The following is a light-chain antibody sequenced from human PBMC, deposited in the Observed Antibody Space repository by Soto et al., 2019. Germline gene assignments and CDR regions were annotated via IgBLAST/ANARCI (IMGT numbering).Light chain of an antibody. CDR3: QTWGTGIGGV. CDR2: VNSDGSH. J-gene: IGLJ2*01. V-gene: IGLV4-69*02. CDR1: SGHSTYA. Sequence: QPVLTQSPSASASLGASVKLTCTLSSGHSTYAIAWHQQQPEKGPRYLMKVNSDGSHSKGDGVPDRFSGSSSGAERYLTISSLQSEDEADYHCQTWGTGIGGVFGGGTKVTVL.